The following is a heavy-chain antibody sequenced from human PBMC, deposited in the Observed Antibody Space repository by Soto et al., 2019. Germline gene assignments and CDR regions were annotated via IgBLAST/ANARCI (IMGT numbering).Heavy chain of an antibody. Sequence: ASETLSLTCAVSGGSISSGGYSWSWIRQPPGKGLEWIGYIYHSGSTYYNPSLKSRVTISVDRSKNQFSLKLSSVTAADTAVYYCAREKSYRMDVWGQGTTVTVSS. CDR3: AREKSYRMDV. J-gene: IGHJ6*02. CDR2: IYHSGST. CDR1: GGSISSGGYS. V-gene: IGHV4-30-2*01.